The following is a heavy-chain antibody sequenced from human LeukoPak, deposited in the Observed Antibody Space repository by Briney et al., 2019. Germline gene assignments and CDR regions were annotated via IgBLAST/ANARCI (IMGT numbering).Heavy chain of an antibody. CDR2: IYISGST. D-gene: IGHD3-9*01. J-gene: IGHJ4*02. CDR3: ARERGSLTGYLSIGY. V-gene: IGHV4-61*02. Sequence: SETLSLTCTVSGGSISSGSYYWSWIRQPAGKGLEWIGRIYISGSTNYNPSLKSRVTISVDTSKNQFSLKLSSVTAADTAVYYCARERGSLTGYLSIGYWGQGTLVTVSS. CDR1: GGSISSGSYY.